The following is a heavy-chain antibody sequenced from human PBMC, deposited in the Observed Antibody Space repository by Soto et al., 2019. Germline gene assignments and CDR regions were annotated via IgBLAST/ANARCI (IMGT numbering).Heavy chain of an antibody. J-gene: IGHJ4*02. D-gene: IGHD5-12*01. CDR1: GYTFTSYY. V-gene: IGHV1-46*01. CDR3: ARGRTEMATESLNFDY. Sequence: ASVKVSCKASGYTFTSYYMHWVRQAPGQGLEWMGIINPSGGSTSYAQKFQGRVTMTRDTSTSTVYMELSSLRSEDTAVYYCARGRTEMATESLNFDYWGQGTLVTVSS. CDR2: INPSGGST.